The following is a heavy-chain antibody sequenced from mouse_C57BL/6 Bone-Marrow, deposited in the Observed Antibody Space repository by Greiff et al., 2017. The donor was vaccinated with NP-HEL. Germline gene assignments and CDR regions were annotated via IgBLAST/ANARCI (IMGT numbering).Heavy chain of an antibody. D-gene: IGHD1-3*01. CDR2: IYWDDDK. J-gene: IGHJ3*01. V-gene: IGHV8-6*01. Sequence: QVTLKVCGPGILQPSQTLSLTCSFSGFSLSTFGMGVSWTRQPSGKDLEWLVHIYWDDDKYYNPSLNSQLRISKDTSNNQVFLKITTVDTIDTATYYCARREKFYKEFAYWGQGTLVTVSA. CDR3: ARREKFYKEFAY. CDR1: GFSLSTFGMG.